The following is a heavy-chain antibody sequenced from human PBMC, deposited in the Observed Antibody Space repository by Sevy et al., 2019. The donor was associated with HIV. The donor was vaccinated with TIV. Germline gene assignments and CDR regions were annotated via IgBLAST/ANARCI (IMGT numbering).Heavy chain of an antibody. D-gene: IGHD3-22*01. CDR2: ISGSGGST. CDR1: GFTFSSYA. J-gene: IGHJ6*02. CDR3: AKSTAGYDSSGKDLEYYYYYYGMDV. V-gene: IGHV3-23*01. Sequence: GGSLRLSCAASGFTFSSYAMSWVRQAPGKGLEWVSAISGSGGSTYYADSVKGRFTISRDNSKKTLYLQMNSLRAEDTAVYYCAKSTAGYDSSGKDLEYYYYYYGMDVWGQGTTVTVSS.